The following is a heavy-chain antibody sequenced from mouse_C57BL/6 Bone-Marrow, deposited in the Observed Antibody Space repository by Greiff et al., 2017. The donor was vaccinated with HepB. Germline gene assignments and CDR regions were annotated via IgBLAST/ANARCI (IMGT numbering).Heavy chain of an antibody. J-gene: IGHJ2*01. CDR1: GYTFTSYW. CDR2: INPSNGGT. Sequence: QVQLQQPGTELVKPGASVKLSCKASGYTFTSYWMHWVKQRPGQGLEWIGNINPSNGGTNYNEKFKSKATLTVDKSSSTAYMQLSSLTSEDSAVYYCARSSPITTVVDFFDYWGQGTTLTVSS. V-gene: IGHV1-53*01. D-gene: IGHD1-1*01. CDR3: ARSSPITTVVDFFDY.